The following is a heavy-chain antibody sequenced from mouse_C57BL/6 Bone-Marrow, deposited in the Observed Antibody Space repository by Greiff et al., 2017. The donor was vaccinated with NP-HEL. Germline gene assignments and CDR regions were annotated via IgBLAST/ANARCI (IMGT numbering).Heavy chain of an antibody. CDR2: INYDGSST. J-gene: IGHJ3*01. D-gene: IGHD2-14*01. CDR1: GFTFSDYY. CDR3: AREGIGGFAY. V-gene: IGHV5-16*01. Sequence: EVQLVESEGGLVQPGSSMKLSCTASGFTFSDYYLAWVRQVPEKGLEWVANINYDGSSTYYLDSLKSRFIISRDNAKNILYLQMSSLKSEDTATYYCAREGIGGFAYWGQGTLVTVSA.